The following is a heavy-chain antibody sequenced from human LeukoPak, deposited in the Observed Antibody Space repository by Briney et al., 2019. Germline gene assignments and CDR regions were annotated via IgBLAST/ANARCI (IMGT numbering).Heavy chain of an antibody. Sequence: GGSLRLSCAASGFTFDDYGMSWVRQAPGKGLEWVSGINWNGGSTGYADSVKGRFTISGNIVKNSVSLHMNRLTVEDTAMYYCVAYKFLLSWSAFDFWGRGTMVTVSS. D-gene: IGHD6-13*01. CDR1: GFTFDDYG. CDR3: VAYKFLLSWSAFDF. CDR2: INWNGGST. J-gene: IGHJ3*01. V-gene: IGHV3-20*04.